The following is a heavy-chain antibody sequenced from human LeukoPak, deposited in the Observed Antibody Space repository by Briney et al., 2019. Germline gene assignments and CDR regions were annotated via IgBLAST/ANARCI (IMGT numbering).Heavy chain of an antibody. CDR2: FDPEDGET. CDR3: ATGCEFYDSSGYYYWFDP. CDR1: GYTLTELS. J-gene: IGHJ5*02. Sequence: ASVKVSCKVSGYTLTELSMHWVRQAPGKGPEWMGGFDPEDGETIYAQKFQGRVTMTEDTSTDTAYMELSSLRSEDTAVYYCATGCEFYDSSGYYYWFDPWGQGTLVTVSS. D-gene: IGHD3-22*01. V-gene: IGHV1-24*01.